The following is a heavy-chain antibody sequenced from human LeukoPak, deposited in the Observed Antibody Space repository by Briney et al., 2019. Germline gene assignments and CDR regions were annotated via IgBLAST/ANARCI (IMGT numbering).Heavy chain of an antibody. D-gene: IGHD1-26*01. CDR3: ARHGAVGATTRFDY. CDR2: LYYTGST. CDR1: GDSISYYY. J-gene: IGHJ4*02. Sequence: SETLSLTCTVSGDSISYYYWSWIRQLPGKGLEWIGYLYYTGSTNYNPSLKSRVTISVDTSKNQFSLKLSSVTATDTAVYYCARHGAVGATTRFDYWGQGTLVTVSS. V-gene: IGHV4-59*08.